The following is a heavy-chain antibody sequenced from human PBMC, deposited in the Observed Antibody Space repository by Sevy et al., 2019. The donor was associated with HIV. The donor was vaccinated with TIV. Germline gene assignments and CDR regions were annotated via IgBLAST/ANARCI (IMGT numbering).Heavy chain of an antibody. J-gene: IGHJ4*02. CDR3: AKKGYSSGIFYYFDY. V-gene: IGHV3-11*01. CDR2: ISGSGNSI. CDR1: GFSFSDSY. D-gene: IGHD5-18*01. Sequence: GGSLRLSCAASGFSFSDSYMSWVRQAPGKGLEWIAYISGSGNSIYYVVSVRGRFSISRDNAKKSLYLQMNSLRAEDTVVYFCAKKGYSSGIFYYFDYWGQGTLVTVSS.